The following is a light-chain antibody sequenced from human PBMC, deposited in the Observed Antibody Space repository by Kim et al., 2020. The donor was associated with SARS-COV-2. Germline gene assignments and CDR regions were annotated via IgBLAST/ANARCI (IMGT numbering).Light chain of an antibody. Sequence: NFMLTQPHSESESPGKTVTISCTRSSGSIDDNYVQWYQQRPGCVPTTVIYEDDQRPSGVSDRFSGSIDNSSNSASLTISGLRTEDEADYYCQSYNRDNVLFGGGTQLTVL. CDR2: EDD. CDR3: QSYNRDNVL. CDR1: SGSIDDNY. J-gene: IGLJ2*01. V-gene: IGLV6-57*04.